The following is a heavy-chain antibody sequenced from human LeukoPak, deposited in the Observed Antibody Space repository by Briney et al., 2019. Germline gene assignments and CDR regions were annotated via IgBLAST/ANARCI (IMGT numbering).Heavy chain of an antibody. J-gene: IGHJ5*02. D-gene: IGHD6-13*01. CDR2: IYTSGST. Sequence: SETLSLTCTVSGGSISSGSYYWRWIRQPAGKGLEWIGRIYTSGSTNYNPSLKSRVTISVDTSKNQFSLKLSSVTAADTAVYYCARDREQQLARGWFDPWGQGTLVSVSS. CDR3: ARDREQQLARGWFDP. CDR1: GGSISSGSYY. V-gene: IGHV4-61*02.